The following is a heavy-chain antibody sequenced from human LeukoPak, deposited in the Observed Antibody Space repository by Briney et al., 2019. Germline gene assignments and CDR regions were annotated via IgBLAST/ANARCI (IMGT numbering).Heavy chain of an antibody. CDR2: IYPGGSDT. Sequence: GESLKISCKGSGYSFTSYWIGWVRQMPGKGLEWMGIIYPGGSDTRYSPSFQGQVTISADKSISTAYLQWSSLKASDTAMYYSARGSADYDYYYYGMDVWGQGTTVTVSS. J-gene: IGHJ6*02. D-gene: IGHD4/OR15-4a*01. CDR3: ARGSADYDYYYYGMDV. V-gene: IGHV5-51*01. CDR1: GYSFTSYW.